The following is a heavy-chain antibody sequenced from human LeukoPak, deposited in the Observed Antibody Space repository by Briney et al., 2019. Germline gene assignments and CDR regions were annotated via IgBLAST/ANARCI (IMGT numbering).Heavy chain of an antibody. V-gene: IGHV4-59*01. CDR2: IYYSGST. CDR1: GGSISSFY. D-gene: IGHD5-24*01. J-gene: IGHJ4*02. Sequence: KTSETLSLTCTVSGGSISSFYWGWIRQPPGKGLEWIGYIYYSGSTDYNPSLNSRVTISVDTSKNQFSLKLSSVTAADTAVYYCARDRQMATIDYWGQGTLVTVSS. CDR3: ARDRQMATIDY.